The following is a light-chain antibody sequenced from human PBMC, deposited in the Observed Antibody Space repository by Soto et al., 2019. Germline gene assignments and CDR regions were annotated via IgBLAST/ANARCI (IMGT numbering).Light chain of an antibody. J-gene: IGKJ4*01. CDR2: DAS. CDR1: QSVRSN. V-gene: IGKV3-15*01. Sequence: EIVMTQSPATLSVSPGERATLFCRASQSVRSNFLAWYQQKPGQAPRLLIYDASTRATGVPARFSGSGSGTEFTLTISSLQSEDFAVYYCQQYSAWPLTFGGGTKVEIK. CDR3: QQYSAWPLT.